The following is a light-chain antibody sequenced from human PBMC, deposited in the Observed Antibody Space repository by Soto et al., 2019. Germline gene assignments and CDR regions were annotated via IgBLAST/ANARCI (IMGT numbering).Light chain of an antibody. Sequence: QSALTQPPSASGSPGQSVAISCTGTSSDVGGYNYVSWYQQHPGKAPKLMIYEVNKRPSGVPDRFSGSKSGNTASLTISGLQAEDEADYYCSSYSSRDTQVFGGGTKLTVL. CDR1: SSDVGGYNY. CDR3: SSYSSRDTQV. J-gene: IGLJ2*01. V-gene: IGLV2-8*01. CDR2: EVN.